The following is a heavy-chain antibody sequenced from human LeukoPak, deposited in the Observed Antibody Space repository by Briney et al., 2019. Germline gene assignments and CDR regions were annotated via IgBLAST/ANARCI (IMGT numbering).Heavy chain of an antibody. CDR2: IYSGGST. V-gene: IGHV3-66*01. CDR3: ARGRSPYDFWSGSNWFDP. Sequence: GGSLRLSCAASGFTVSSNYMSWVRQAPGKGLEWVSVIYSGGSTYYADSVKGRFTISRDNSKNTLYLQMGSLRAEDMAVYYCARGRSPYDFWSGSNWFDPWGQGTLVTVSS. CDR1: GFTVSSNY. D-gene: IGHD3-3*01. J-gene: IGHJ5*02.